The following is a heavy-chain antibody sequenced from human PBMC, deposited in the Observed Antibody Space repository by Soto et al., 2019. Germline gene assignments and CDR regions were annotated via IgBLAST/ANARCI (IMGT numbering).Heavy chain of an antibody. CDR3: ARAGENETVAVGWFDS. CDR1: GDSIGSGEYY. J-gene: IGHJ5*01. D-gene: IGHD1-1*01. V-gene: IGHV4-30-4*01. Sequence: QVQLQESGPGLVKPSQTLSLTCTVSGDSIGSGEYYWTWIRQPPGKGLEWIGYIFSFGTTYYNPSLRSRVIMSADTSKNQFSLQLRSVTAADTAVYYCARAGENETVAVGWFDSWGQGSLVTVSS. CDR2: IFSFGTT.